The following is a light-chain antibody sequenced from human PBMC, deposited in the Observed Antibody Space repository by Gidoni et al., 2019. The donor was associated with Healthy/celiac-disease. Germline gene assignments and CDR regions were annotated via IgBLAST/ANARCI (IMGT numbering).Light chain of an antibody. CDR2: GKN. CDR3: NARDSSGNHLV. Sequence: SSELTQAPAVSVALGQTVRITCHGDSLRSYYASWYQQKPGQAPVLVIYGKNNRPLGIQDRFSGASAGNTAALTITGAQAEDEADYYCNARDSSGNHLVFGGGTKLTVL. J-gene: IGLJ2*01. CDR1: SLRSYY. V-gene: IGLV3-19*01.